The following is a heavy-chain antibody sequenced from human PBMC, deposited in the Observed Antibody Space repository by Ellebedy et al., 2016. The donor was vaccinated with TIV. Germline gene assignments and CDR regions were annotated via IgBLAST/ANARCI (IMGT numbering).Heavy chain of an antibody. Sequence: MPSETLSLTCTVSGGPIGTSNSYWGSVRQPPGKGLEWIETVSYSGTTQYNPSLKSRITISVDTSRAQFSLKMTSVTAADTAVYYCARGYYNSGHYFSPGEWGRGTLVTVSS. J-gene: IGHJ4*01. CDR3: ARGYYNSGHYFSPGE. CDR1: GGPIGTSNSY. CDR2: VSYSGTT. V-gene: IGHV4-39*07. D-gene: IGHD3-3*01.